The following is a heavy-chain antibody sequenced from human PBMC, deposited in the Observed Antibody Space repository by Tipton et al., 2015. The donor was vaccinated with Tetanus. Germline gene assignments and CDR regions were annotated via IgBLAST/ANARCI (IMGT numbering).Heavy chain of an antibody. J-gene: IGHJ6*02. CDR1: GYTFTSYY. CDR2: INPSGGST. V-gene: IGHV1-46*01. Sequence: QLVQSGAEVKKPGASVKGSCKASGYTFTSYYMHWVRQAPGQGLEWMGIINPSGGSTSYAQKFQGRVTMTRDTSTSTVYMELSSLRSEDTAVYYCARGGYYDSSGYYSPYYYYGMDVWGQGTTVTVSS. CDR3: ARGGYYDSSGYYSPYYYYGMDV. D-gene: IGHD3-22*01.